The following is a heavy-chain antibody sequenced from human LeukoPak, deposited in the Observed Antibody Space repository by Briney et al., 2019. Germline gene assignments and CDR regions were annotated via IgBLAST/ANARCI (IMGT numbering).Heavy chain of an antibody. CDR1: GFVFSTYW. CDR3: ASGRHDFLH. D-gene: IGHD3/OR15-3a*01. V-gene: IGHV3-7*01. CDR2: INLDGTEE. Sequence: PGVSLRLSCAASGFVFSTYWMTWVRQAPGKGLEWVANINLDGTEEHYVDSSLKGRFTISRFNAKNSLYLQLTSLRVEDTAVYYCASGRHDFLHWGQGTLVTVSS. J-gene: IGHJ4*02.